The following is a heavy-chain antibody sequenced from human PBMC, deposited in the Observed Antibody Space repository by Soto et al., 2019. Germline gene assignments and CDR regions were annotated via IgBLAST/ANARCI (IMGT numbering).Heavy chain of an antibody. Sequence: QVQLVQSGAEVKKPGASVKVSCKASGYTCTSYGISWVRQAPGQGLEWMGWISAYNGNTNYAQKLQGRVTMTTDTSTSTAYMELRSLRSDDTAVYYCARDREYSGYANPPTFDYWGQGTLVTVSS. CDR1: GYTCTSYG. D-gene: IGHD5-12*01. J-gene: IGHJ4*02. V-gene: IGHV1-18*01. CDR3: ARDREYSGYANPPTFDY. CDR2: ISAYNGNT.